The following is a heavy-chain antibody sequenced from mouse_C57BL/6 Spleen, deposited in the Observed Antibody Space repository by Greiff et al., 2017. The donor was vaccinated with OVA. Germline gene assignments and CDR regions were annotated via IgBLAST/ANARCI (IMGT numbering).Heavy chain of an antibody. D-gene: IGHD2-4*01. Sequence: EVQLVESGPGLVKPSQSLSLTCSVTGYSITSGYYWNWIRQFPGNKLEWMGYISYDGSNNYNPSLKNRISITRDTSKNQFFLKLNSVTTEDTATYYCARGFYYDYDDGVMDYWGQGTSVTVSS. V-gene: IGHV3-6*01. CDR1: GYSITSGYY. CDR2: ISYDGSN. J-gene: IGHJ4*01. CDR3: ARGFYYDYDDGVMDY.